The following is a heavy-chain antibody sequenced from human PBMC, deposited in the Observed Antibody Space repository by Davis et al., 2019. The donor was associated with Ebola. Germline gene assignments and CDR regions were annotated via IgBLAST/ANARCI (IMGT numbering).Heavy chain of an antibody. D-gene: IGHD4-11*01. V-gene: IGHV1-2*02. CDR1: GYTFTGYY. Sequence: ASVKVSCKASGYTFTGYYMHWVRQAPGQGLEWMGWINPNSGGTNYAQKLQGRVTMTTDTSTSTAYMELRSLRSDDTAVYYSARVALYSNYFWFDPWGQGTLVTVSS. J-gene: IGHJ5*02. CDR3: ARVALYSNYFWFDP. CDR2: INPNSGGT.